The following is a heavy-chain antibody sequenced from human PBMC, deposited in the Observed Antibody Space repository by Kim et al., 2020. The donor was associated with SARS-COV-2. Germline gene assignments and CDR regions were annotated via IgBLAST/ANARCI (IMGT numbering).Heavy chain of an antibody. CDR1: GFSLSTNAMC. CDR2: IDWDNDK. Sequence: SGPTLVNPTETLTLTCTYSGFSLSTNAMCVSWIRQSPGKAPEWLARIDWDNDKYYSASLKTRLTISKDTSKNQADLTMTNMDPVDTANYYCARRKFDIGSWTTSSCANYYDHWGQGALVTLSS. CDR3: ARRKFDIGSWTTSSCANYYDH. D-gene: IGHD2-2*01. V-gene: IGHV2-70*11. J-gene: IGHJ4*02.